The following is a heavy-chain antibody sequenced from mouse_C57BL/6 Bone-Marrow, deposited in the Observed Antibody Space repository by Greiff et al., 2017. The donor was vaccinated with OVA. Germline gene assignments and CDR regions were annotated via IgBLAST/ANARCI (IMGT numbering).Heavy chain of an antibody. Sequence: VQLQQSGPGLVKPSQSLSLTCSVTGYSITSGYYWNWIRQFPGNKLEWMGYISYDGSNNYNPSLKNRISITRDTSKNQFFLKLNSVTTEDTATYYCARAYGSPYAMDYWGQGTSVTVSS. CDR2: ISYDGSN. D-gene: IGHD1-1*01. J-gene: IGHJ4*01. V-gene: IGHV3-6*01. CDR3: ARAYGSPYAMDY. CDR1: GYSITSGYY.